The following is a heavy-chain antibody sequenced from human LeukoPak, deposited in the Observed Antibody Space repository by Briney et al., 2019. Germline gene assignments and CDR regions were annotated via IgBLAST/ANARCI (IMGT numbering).Heavy chain of an antibody. D-gene: IGHD4-17*01. J-gene: IGHJ4*02. CDR1: GGSISSSSYY. V-gene: IGHV4-39*07. CDR2: IYYSGST. CDR3: ARDNNYGDYVDY. Sequence: SETLSLTCTVSGGSISSSSYYWGWIRQPPGKGLEWIGSIYYSGSTYYNPSLKSRVTISVDRSKSQFSLKLSSVTAADTAVYYCARDNNYGDYVDYWGQGTLVTVSS.